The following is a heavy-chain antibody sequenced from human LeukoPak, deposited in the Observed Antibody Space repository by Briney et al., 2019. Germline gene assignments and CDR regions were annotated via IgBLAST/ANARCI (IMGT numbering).Heavy chain of an antibody. J-gene: IGHJ5*02. Sequence: GSSVKVSFKASGGTFSSYAISWVRQAPGQGLEWMGGIIPIFGTANYAQKFQGRVTITADESTSTAYMELSSLRSEDTAVYYCARGFLEWLLYRNWFDPWGQGTLVTVSS. CDR2: IIPIFGTA. CDR3: ARGFLEWLLYRNWFDP. V-gene: IGHV1-69*01. CDR1: GGTFSSYA. D-gene: IGHD3-3*01.